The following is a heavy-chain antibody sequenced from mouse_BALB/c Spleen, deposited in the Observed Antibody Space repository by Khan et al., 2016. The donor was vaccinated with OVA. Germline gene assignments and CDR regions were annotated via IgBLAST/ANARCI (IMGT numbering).Heavy chain of an antibody. CDR2: INSDGNAI. CDR3: VRYRGSYWYFDV. D-gene: IGHD1-1*02. J-gene: IGHJ1*01. Sequence: EVQLLETGGGLVQPGGSRGLSCEGSGFTFSGFWMSWVRQTPGKTLEWIGDINSDGNAINYAPSIQDRFTIFRDNDKSTLYLQMSHVRSEYTATCFWVRYRGSYWYFDVWGSGTTVTVSS. CDR1: GFTFSGFW. V-gene: IGHV11-2*02.